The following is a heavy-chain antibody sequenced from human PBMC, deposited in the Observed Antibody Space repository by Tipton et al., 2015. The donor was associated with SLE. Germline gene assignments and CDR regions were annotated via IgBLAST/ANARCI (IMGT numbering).Heavy chain of an antibody. J-gene: IGHJ5*02. D-gene: IGHD3-22*01. Sequence: QSGPEVKKPGASVKVSCTASGYTFTSYDINWVRQATGQGLEYMGWINPYNGGANSAQKFQGRVTMTRDTSISTAYMELSRLRSDDTAIYYCARGYYDSRSWFDPWGQGTLVTVS. CDR3: ARGYYDSRSWFDP. CDR2: INPYNGGA. V-gene: IGHV1-2*02. CDR1: GYTFTSYD.